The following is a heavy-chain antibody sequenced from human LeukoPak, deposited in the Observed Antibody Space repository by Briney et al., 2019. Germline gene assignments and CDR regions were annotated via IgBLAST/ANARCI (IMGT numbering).Heavy chain of an antibody. CDR3: ARVTATTVTTSVYYYGMDV. V-gene: IGHV4-30-4*01. Sequence: PSQTLSLTCTVSGGSISSGDYYWSWIRQPPGKGLEWIGYIYYSGSTYYNPSLKSRVTISVDTSKNQFSLKLSSVTAADTAAYYCARVTATTVTTSVYYYGMDVWGQGTTVTVSS. J-gene: IGHJ6*02. CDR2: IYYSGST. D-gene: IGHD4-17*01. CDR1: GGSISSGDYY.